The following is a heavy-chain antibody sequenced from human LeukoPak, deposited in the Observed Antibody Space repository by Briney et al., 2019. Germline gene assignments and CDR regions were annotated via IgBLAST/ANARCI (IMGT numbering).Heavy chain of an antibody. CDR2: ISSSSGTI. V-gene: IGHV3-48*02. D-gene: IGHD4-17*01. CDR1: GFTFSSYS. Sequence: AGGSLRLSCAASGFTFSSYSMNWVRQAPGKGLEWVSYISSSSGTIYYADSVKGRFTISRDNAKNSLYLQMNSLRDEDTAVYYCAGGDYVRRHYWGQGTLVTVSS. CDR3: AGGDYVRRHY. J-gene: IGHJ4*02.